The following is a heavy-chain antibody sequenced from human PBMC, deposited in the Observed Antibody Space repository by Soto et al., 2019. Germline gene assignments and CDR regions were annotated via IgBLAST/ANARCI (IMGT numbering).Heavy chain of an antibody. V-gene: IGHV4-34*01. CDR2: INHSGST. CDR3: ARLMVTSRNDY. J-gene: IGHJ4*02. D-gene: IGHD2-8*01. CDR1: GGSFSGYY. Sequence: SETLSLTCAVYGGSFSGYYWSWIRQPPGKGLEWIGEINHSGSTNYNPSLKSRVTISVDTSKNQFSLKLSSVTAADTAVYYCARLMVTSRNDYWGQGTLVTVSS.